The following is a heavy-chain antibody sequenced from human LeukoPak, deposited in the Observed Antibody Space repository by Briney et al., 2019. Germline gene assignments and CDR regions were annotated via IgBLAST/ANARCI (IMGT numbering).Heavy chain of an antibody. V-gene: IGHV3-23*01. CDR1: GFTFSNYA. J-gene: IGHJ4*02. D-gene: IGHD2-2*01. Sequence: GGSLRLSCTASGFTFSNYAMTWVRQAPGRGLEWVSTITRFTGATYYADSVKGRFTISRGDSNNTLYLQMNSLRAGDTAVYYCARDTRLMYYFDFWGQGALVTVSS. CDR2: ITRFTGAT. CDR3: ARDTRLMYYFDF.